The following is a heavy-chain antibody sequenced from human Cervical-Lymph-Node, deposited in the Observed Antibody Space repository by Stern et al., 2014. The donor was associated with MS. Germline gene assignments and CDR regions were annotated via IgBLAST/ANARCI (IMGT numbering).Heavy chain of an antibody. CDR1: GFRFSSFS. J-gene: IGHJ1*01. V-gene: IGHV3-48*02. Sequence: VQLVESGGGLVQPGGSLRLSCAGSGFRFSSFSMNWVRQAPGKGLEWVSYISSSGDVEGYVDYGEGRINISRGNAKNPLFLQKNKVTDEDTAVNYRAKGETVVTRRAEYFQDWGQGTLVAVSP. D-gene: IGHD4-23*01. CDR3: AKGETVVTRRAEYFQD. CDR2: ISSSGDVE.